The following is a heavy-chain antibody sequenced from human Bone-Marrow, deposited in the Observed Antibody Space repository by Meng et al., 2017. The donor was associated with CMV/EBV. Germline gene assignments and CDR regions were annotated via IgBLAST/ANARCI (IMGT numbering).Heavy chain of an antibody. Sequence: GESLKISCAASGFTFSSYSMNWVRQAPGKGLEWVSSISSSSSYIYYADSMKGRFTISRDNAKNPLYLQMISLRAEDTAVYYCARARQDFWSSPDHYYYGMDVWGQGTTVTVSS. CDR1: GFTFSSYS. J-gene: IGHJ6*02. D-gene: IGHD3-3*01. CDR3: ARARQDFWSSPDHYYYGMDV. CDR2: ISSSSSYI. V-gene: IGHV3-21*01.